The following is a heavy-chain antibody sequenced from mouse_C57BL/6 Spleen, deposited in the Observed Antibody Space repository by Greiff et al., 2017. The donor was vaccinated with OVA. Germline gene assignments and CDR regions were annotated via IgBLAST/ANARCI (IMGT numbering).Heavy chain of an antibody. J-gene: IGHJ3*01. CDR1: GYTFTSYW. Sequence: VQLQQPGAELVKPGASVKLSCKASGYTFTSYWMHWVKQRPGQGLEWIGMIHPNSGSTNYNEKFKSKATLTVDKSSSTAYMQLSSLTSEDSAVYYCARPGYSNSWFAYWGQGTLVTVSA. D-gene: IGHD2-5*01. CDR2: IHPNSGST. CDR3: ARPGYSNSWFAY. V-gene: IGHV1-64*01.